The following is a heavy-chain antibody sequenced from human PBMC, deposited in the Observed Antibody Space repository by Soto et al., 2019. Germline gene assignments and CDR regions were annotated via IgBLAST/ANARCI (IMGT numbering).Heavy chain of an antibody. J-gene: IGHJ4*02. D-gene: IGHD6-19*01. CDR3: ERHGAAIWLGY. V-gene: IGHV5-10-1*01. CDR1: GYTFSGHW. CDR2: IDPSDSYI. Sequence: GESLKISCKTSGYTFSGHWISWVRQVPGKGLQWMGNIDPSDSYINYNPAFRGHVTFSVDKSSSTAYLHWRSLGPSDTAIYYCERHGAAIWLGYWGPGTMLTV.